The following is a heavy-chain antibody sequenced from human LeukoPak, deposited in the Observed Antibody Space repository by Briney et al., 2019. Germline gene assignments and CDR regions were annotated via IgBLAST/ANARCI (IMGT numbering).Heavy chain of an antibody. J-gene: IGHJ6*02. CDR1: GGSFSGYY. D-gene: IGHD4-17*01. Sequence: PSETLSLTCAVYGGSFSGYYWSWIRQPPGKGLEWSGEINHSGSTNYNPSLKSRVTISVDTSKNQFSLTLSSVTAADTAVYYCARDLLREVTTFPYYYYSGMDVWGQGTTVTVSS. CDR3: ARDLLREVTTFPYYYYSGMDV. CDR2: INHSGST. V-gene: IGHV4-34*01.